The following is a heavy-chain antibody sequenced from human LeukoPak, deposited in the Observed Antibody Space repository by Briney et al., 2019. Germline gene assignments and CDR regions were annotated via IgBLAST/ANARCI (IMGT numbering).Heavy chain of an antibody. CDR2: IPGDGAYT. J-gene: IGHJ4*02. Sequence: PGGSLRLSCAASGFTFSSYAMSWVRQAPGKGLEWVSAIPGDGAYTFHADSVEGRFTISRDNAKNSLYLQMNSLRDEDTAVYYCARDPEALDYWGQGTLVTVSS. CDR3: ARDPEALDY. V-gene: IGHV3-23*01. CDR1: GFTFSSYA.